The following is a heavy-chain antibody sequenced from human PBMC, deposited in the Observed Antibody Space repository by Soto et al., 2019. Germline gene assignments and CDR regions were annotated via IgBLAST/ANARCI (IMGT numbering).Heavy chain of an antibody. D-gene: IGHD6-6*01. CDR2: IRSKANSYAT. Sequence: PGGSLRLSCAASGFTFSGSAMHWVRQASGKGLEWVGRIRSKANSYATAYAASAKGRFTISRDDSKNTAYLQMNSLKTEDTAVYYCTRTYSSSRNYGMDVWGQGSTVNVS. V-gene: IGHV3-73*01. CDR3: TRTYSSSRNYGMDV. CDR1: GFTFSGSA. J-gene: IGHJ6*02.